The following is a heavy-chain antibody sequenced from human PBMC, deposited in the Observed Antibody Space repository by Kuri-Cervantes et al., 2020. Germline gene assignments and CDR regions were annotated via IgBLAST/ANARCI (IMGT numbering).Heavy chain of an antibody. CDR1: GFTFSSYG. J-gene: IGHJ3*02. CDR2: IRYDGSHK. Sequence: GGSLRLSCAASGFTFSSYGMHWVRQAPGKGLEWVAFIRYDGSHKYYVDSVKGRFTISRDNSKNTLHLQMNSLRAEDTAVYYCAKEGVGYCSGGSCYPGAFDIWGQGTMVTVSS. CDR3: AKEGVGYCSGGSCYPGAFDI. V-gene: IGHV3-30*02. D-gene: IGHD2-15*01.